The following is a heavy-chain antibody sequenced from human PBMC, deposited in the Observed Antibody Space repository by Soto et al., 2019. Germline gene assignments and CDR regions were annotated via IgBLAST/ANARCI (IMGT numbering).Heavy chain of an antibody. CDR1: GGSISSSNW. J-gene: IGHJ4*02. Sequence: SETLSLTCAVSGGSISSSNWWSWVRQPPGKGLEWFGEIYHSGSTNYNPSLKSRVTISVDKSKNQFSLKLSSVTAADTAVYYCAREYYYDSSGYYSGIRTRYYFAYWGQGTLVTVS. CDR3: AREYYYDSSGYYSGIRTRYYFAY. CDR2: IYHSGST. V-gene: IGHV4-4*02. D-gene: IGHD3-22*01.